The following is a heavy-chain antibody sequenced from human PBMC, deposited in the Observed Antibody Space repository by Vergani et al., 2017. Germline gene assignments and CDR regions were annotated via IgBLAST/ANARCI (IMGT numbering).Heavy chain of an antibody. D-gene: IGHD6-6*01. V-gene: IGHV3-11*06. CDR1: GFTFSDYY. CDR2: ISSSSSYT. Sequence: QVQLVESGGGLVKPGGSLRLSGAASGFTFSDYYMSWIRQAPGKGLEWVSYISSSSSYTNYADSVKGRFTISRDNSKNTLYLQMNSLRAEDTAVYYCARSQRRAKAARPPWYFDLWGRGTLVTVSS. CDR3: ARSQRRAKAARPPWYFDL. J-gene: IGHJ2*01.